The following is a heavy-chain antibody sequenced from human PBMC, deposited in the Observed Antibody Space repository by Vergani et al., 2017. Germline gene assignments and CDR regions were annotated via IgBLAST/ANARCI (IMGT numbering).Heavy chain of an antibody. CDR2: IDHTGRP. D-gene: IGHD4-11*01. V-gene: IGHV4-34*10. J-gene: IGHJ6*03. Sequence: QVQVQESGPGLLKPSETLSLTCVVNGGSFTSYHWTWIRQSPGEGLEWVGDIDHTGRPDYNPSLKSQLTMSVDKSRNQFSLTLNSVTATDTAIYFCARVNTETNGHLYYYYYMDVWGQGTAVTVS. CDR1: GGSFTSYH. CDR3: ARVNTETNGHLYYYYYMDV.